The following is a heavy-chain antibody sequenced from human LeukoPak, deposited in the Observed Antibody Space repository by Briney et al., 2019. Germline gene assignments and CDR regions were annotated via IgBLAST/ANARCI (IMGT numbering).Heavy chain of an antibody. V-gene: IGHV3-23*01. D-gene: IGHD1-26*01. J-gene: IGHJ4*02. Sequence: ETLSLTCTVSGGSISSYYWSWVRQAPGKGLEWVSGISGSGGSTYYADSVKGRFTISRDNSKNTLYLQMNSLRAEDTALYYCAKAGSYWDFDYWGQGTLVTVSS. CDR1: GGSISSYY. CDR2: ISGSGGST. CDR3: AKAGSYWDFDY.